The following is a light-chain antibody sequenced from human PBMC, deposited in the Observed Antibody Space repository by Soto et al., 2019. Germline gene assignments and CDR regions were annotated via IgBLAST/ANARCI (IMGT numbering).Light chain of an antibody. J-gene: IGKJ2*01. CDR3: QQRTNWPYT. CDR1: QSVSRH. V-gene: IGKV3-11*01. Sequence: IVLTQSPATLSLSPGERATLSCRASQSVSRHIAWYQQKPGQSPRFLIYDASKRATGIPARFSGSGSGTDFTLTISSLEPEDFALYYCQQRTNWPYTFGQGTKLEIK. CDR2: DAS.